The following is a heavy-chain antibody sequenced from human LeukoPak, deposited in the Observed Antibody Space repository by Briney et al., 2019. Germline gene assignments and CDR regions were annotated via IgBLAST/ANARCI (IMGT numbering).Heavy chain of an antibody. V-gene: IGHV3-30*03. D-gene: IGHD6-19*01. J-gene: IGHJ4*02. CDR3: ARTTSGWYGNFDY. Sequence: GGSLRLSCAASGFTFSSYGMHWVRQAPGKGLEWVAVISYDGSNKNYADSVKGRFTIFRDDSKNTLYLQMNSLRAEDTAVYYCARTTSGWYGNFDYWGQGTLVTVSS. CDR2: ISYDGSNK. CDR1: GFTFSSYG.